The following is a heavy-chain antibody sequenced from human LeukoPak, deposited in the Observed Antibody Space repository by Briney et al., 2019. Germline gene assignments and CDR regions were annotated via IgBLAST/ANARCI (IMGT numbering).Heavy chain of an antibody. CDR2: ISAYNGNT. Sequence: ASVKVSCKASGYTFTTYGIGWVRQAPGQGLEWMGWISAYNGNTNYAQKLQGRVAMTTDTSTSTAYMELRSLRSDDTAVYYCARGGYSYGYMGYFDYWGQGTLVTVSS. CDR3: ARGGYSYGYMGYFDY. D-gene: IGHD5-18*01. J-gene: IGHJ4*02. V-gene: IGHV1-18*01. CDR1: GYTFTTYG.